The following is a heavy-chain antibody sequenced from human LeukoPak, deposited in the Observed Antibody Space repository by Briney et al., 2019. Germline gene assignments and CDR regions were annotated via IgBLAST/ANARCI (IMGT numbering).Heavy chain of an antibody. D-gene: IGHD1-26*01. J-gene: IGHJ3*02. V-gene: IGHV3-23*01. CDR2: ISGSGGST. CDR1: GFTFSSYA. Sequence: GGSLRLSCAASGFTFSSYAMSWVRQAPGKGLEWVSAISGSGGSTYYADSVKGRFTISRDNSKNTLYLQMNSLRAEDTAVYYCAKGTGIVGATSDAFDIWGQGTMVTVSS. CDR3: AKGTGIVGATSDAFDI.